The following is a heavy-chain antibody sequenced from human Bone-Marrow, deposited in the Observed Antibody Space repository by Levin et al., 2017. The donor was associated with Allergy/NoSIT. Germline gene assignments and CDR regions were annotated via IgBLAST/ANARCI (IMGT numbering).Heavy chain of an antibody. Sequence: RSGGSLRLSCAASGFTFSSYEMNWVRQAPGKGLEWVSYISSSGSTIYYADSVKGRFTISRDNAKNSLYLQMNSLRAEDTAVYYCARDPPRAVARFDPWGQGTLVTVSS. D-gene: IGHD6-19*01. J-gene: IGHJ5*02. CDR1: GFTFSSYE. CDR3: ARDPPRAVARFDP. V-gene: IGHV3-48*03. CDR2: ISSSGSTI.